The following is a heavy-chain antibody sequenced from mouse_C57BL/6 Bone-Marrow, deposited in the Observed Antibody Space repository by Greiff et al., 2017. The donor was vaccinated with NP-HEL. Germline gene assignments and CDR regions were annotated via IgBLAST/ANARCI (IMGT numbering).Heavy chain of an antibody. J-gene: IGHJ3*01. V-gene: IGHV14-1*01. D-gene: IGHD1-1*01. CDR2: IDPEDGDT. CDR3: TLYGSSYGGFAY. Sequence: EVQLQQSGAELVRPGASVKLSCTASGFNIKDYYMHWVKQRPEQGLEWIGRIDPEDGDTEYAPKFPGKATMTADTSSNTAYLQLSSLTSEDTAVYYCTLYGSSYGGFAYWGQGTLVTVSA. CDR1: GFNIKDYY.